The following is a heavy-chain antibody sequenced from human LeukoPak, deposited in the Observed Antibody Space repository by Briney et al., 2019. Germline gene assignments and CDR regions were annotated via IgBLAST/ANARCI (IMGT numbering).Heavy chain of an antibody. J-gene: IGHJ6*03. CDR3: ARDHVLLWFGEPSYYYYYMDV. CDR2: ISYDGSDK. CDR1: GFTFSSYA. D-gene: IGHD3-10*01. Sequence: PGRSLRLSCAASGFTFSSYAMHWVRQAPGKGLEWVAVISYDGSDKYYADSVKGRFTISRDNSKNTLYLQMNSLRAEDTAVYYCARDHVLLWFGEPSYYYYYMDVWGKGTTVTVSS. V-gene: IGHV3-30*04.